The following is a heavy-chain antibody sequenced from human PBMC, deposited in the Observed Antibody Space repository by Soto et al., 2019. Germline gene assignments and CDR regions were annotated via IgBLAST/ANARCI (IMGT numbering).Heavy chain of an antibody. D-gene: IGHD4-17*01. J-gene: IGHJ3*02. Sequence: SETLSLTCTVSGGSISSGYYYWSWIRQPPGKGLEWIGYIYYSGSTYYNPSLKSRVTISVDTSKNQFSLKLSSVTAADTAVYYCARVDYGWYAFDISGQGTMLTVSS. CDR3: ARVDYGWYAFDI. V-gene: IGHV4-30-4*01. CDR1: GGSISSGYYY. CDR2: IYYSGST.